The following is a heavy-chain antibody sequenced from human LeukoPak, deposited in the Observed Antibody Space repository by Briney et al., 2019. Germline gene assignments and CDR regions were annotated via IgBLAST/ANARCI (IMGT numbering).Heavy chain of an antibody. CDR2: ISYDGSNK. Sequence: PGRSLRLSCAASGFTFSSYAMHWVRQAPGKGLEWVAVISYDGSNKYYADSVKGRFTISRDNSKNTLYLQMNSLRAEDTAVYYCARVGVFSSSWLLHWGQGTLVTVSS. CDR1: GFTFSSYA. J-gene: IGHJ4*02. V-gene: IGHV3-30*04. CDR3: ARVGVFSSSWLLH. D-gene: IGHD6-13*01.